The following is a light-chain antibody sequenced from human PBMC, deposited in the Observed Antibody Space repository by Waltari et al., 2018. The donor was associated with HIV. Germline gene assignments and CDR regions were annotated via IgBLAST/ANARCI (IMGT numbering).Light chain of an antibody. Sequence: EVVMTQSPVTLSVSPGERATLSCRASQTIRIALAWYQQNPGQAPRLLIYGASTRATGIPDRFSGSGSGTEFTLTISSLQSEDFAVYYCQQYETWPLTFGGGTKVEIK. J-gene: IGKJ4*01. V-gene: IGKV3-15*01. CDR3: QQYETWPLT. CDR1: QTIRIA. CDR2: GAS.